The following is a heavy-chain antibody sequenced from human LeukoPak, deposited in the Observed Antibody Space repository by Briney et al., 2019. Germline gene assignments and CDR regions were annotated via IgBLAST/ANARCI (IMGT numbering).Heavy chain of an antibody. CDR3: ATRVG. J-gene: IGHJ4*02. CDR2: ISYDGSNK. V-gene: IGHV3-30-3*01. Sequence: GGSLRLSCAASGFTFSSYAMHWVRQAPGKGLEWVAVISYDGSNKYYADSVKGRFTISRDDSKNTLYLQMNSLRAEDTAVYYCATRVGWGQGTLVTVSS. D-gene: IGHD2-15*01. CDR1: GFTFSSYA.